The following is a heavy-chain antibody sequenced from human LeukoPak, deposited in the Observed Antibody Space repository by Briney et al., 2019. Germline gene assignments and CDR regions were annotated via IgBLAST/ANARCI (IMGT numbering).Heavy chain of an antibody. CDR3: ARDPESSTGPAFDI. CDR2: IYSGGTT. Sequence: GGSLRLSCAASGFTVSSNSMSWVRQAPGKGLESISLIYSGGTTYYADSVKGRFIISRDYSKNTVYLQMNSLRAEDTAVYYCARDPESSTGPAFDIWGQGTMVTVSS. V-gene: IGHV3-53*01. D-gene: IGHD3-10*01. J-gene: IGHJ3*02. CDR1: GFTVSSNS.